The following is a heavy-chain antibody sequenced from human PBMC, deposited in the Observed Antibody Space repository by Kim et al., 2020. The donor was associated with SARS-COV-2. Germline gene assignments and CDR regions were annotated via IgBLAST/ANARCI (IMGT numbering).Heavy chain of an antibody. J-gene: IGHJ4*02. Sequence: SETLSLTCAVYGGSFSGYYWSWIRQPPGKGLEWIGEINHSGSTNYNPSLKSRVTISVDTSKNQFSLKLSSVTAADTAVYYCARGGRGDGYNREPFDYWGQGTLVTVSS. CDR2: INHSGST. CDR3: ARGGRGDGYNREPFDY. D-gene: IGHD5-12*01. V-gene: IGHV4-34*01. CDR1: GGSFSGYY.